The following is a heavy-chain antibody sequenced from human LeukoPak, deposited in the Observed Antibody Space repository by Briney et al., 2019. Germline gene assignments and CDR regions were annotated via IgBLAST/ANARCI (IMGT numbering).Heavy chain of an antibody. CDR3: ASDIVATMGV. V-gene: IGHV1-69*13. D-gene: IGHD5-12*01. Sequence: ASVKVSCKASGGTFSSYAISWVRQAPGQGLEWMGGIILIFGTANYAQKFQGRVTITADESTSTAYMELSSLRSEDTAVYYCASDIVATMGVWGQGTLVTVSS. J-gene: IGHJ4*02. CDR1: GGTFSSYA. CDR2: IILIFGTA.